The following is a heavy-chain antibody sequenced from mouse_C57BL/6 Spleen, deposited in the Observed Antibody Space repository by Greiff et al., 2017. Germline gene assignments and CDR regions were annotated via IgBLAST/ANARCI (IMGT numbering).Heavy chain of an antibody. Sequence: QVQLQQSGAELARPGASVKLSCKASGYTFTSYGISWVKQRTGQGLEWIGEIYPRSGNTYYNEKFKCKATLTADKSSSTAYMELRSLTSEDSAVYFCARGGVYYDYDGSWFAYWGQETLVTDSA. CDR1: GYTFTSYG. D-gene: IGHD2-4*01. J-gene: IGHJ3*01. CDR2: IYPRSGNT. V-gene: IGHV1-81*01. CDR3: ARGGVYYDYDGSWFAY.